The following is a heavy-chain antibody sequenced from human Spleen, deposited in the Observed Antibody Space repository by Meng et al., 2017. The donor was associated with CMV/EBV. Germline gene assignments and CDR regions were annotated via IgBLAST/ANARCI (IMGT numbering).Heavy chain of an antibody. J-gene: IGHJ2*01. CDR3: ATSGGNSVDWYFDL. D-gene: IGHD4-23*01. CDR2: VGTEGDR. Sequence: AYVFSLSSAGVPWVPPGAAGGRGWGFVVGTEGDRYYPSSVKSRFTISRENAENSLYLQMSRLRVGDTAVYYGATSGGNSVDWYFDLWGRGTLVTVSS. V-gene: IGHV3-13*01. CDR1: VFSLSSAG.